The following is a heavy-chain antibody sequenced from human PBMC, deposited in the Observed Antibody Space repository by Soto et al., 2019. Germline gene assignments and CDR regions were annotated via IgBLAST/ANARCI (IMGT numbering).Heavy chain of an antibody. V-gene: IGHV3-23*01. CDR1: GFTFSNYA. CDR3: AKGTMVRGVYPLDY. J-gene: IGHJ4*02. Sequence: EVQLLESGGGLVQPEGSLRLSCAVSGFTFSNYAMTWVRQAPGKGLEWVSGISASGSSIYEADSVKGRFTISRDNSKNTLNLQMNSLRAEDTAIYYCAKGTMVRGVYPLDYWGQGTLVTVSS. CDR2: ISASGSSI. D-gene: IGHD3-10*01.